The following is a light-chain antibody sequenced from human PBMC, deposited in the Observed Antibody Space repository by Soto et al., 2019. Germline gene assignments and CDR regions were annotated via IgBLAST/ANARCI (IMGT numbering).Light chain of an antibody. CDR3: ATWDDGLNGSNWV. Sequence: QLVLTQPPSASGTPGQRVTMSCSGSSSNIGRNTVNWYQQLPGTAPKLLIYSNNQRPSGVPDRFSGSKSGTSASLAISGLQSEDEADYYCATWDDGLNGSNWVFGGGTKLTVL. CDR1: SSNIGRNT. J-gene: IGLJ3*02. CDR2: SNN. V-gene: IGLV1-44*01.